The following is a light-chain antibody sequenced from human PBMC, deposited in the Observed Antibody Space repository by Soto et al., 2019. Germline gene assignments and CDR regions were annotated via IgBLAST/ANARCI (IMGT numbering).Light chain of an antibody. CDR3: CSYAGSYVV. CDR2: DVS. V-gene: IGLV2-11*01. Sequence: QSALTQPRSVPGSPGQSVTISCTGTSSDVGGYNYVSWYQQHPGKAPKLMIYDVSKRPSGVPDRFSGSKSGNTASLTISGLQAEDEADYYCCSYAGSYVVFGGGTKLTVL. CDR1: SSDVGGYNY. J-gene: IGLJ2*01.